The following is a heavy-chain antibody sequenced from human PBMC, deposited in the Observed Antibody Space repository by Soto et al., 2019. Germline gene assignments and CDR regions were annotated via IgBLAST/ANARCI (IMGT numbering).Heavy chain of an antibody. CDR3: ARDTTPHRSENYDLWSGYYIAGPYYFDY. V-gene: IGHV1-46*01. D-gene: IGHD3-3*01. J-gene: IGHJ4*02. CDR1: GYTFTSYY. CDR2: INPSGGST. Sequence: ASVKVSCKASGYTFTSYYMHWVRQAPGQGLEWMGIINPSGGSTSYAQKFQGRVTMTRDTSTSTVYMELSSLRSEDTAVYYCARDTTPHRSENYDLWSGYYIAGPYYFDYWGQGTLVTVSS.